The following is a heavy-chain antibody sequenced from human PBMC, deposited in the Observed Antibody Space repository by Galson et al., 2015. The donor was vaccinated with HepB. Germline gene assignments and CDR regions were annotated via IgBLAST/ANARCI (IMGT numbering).Heavy chain of an antibody. CDR1: GFTFSDYY. Sequence: SLRLSCAASGFTFSDYYMSWIRQAPGKGLEWVSCISSSSSYTNYADSVKGRFTISRDNAKNSLYVQMNSLRAEDTAVYYCARERGIVVVTTGAFDIWGQGTMVTVSS. D-gene: IGHD3-22*01. V-gene: IGHV3-11*05. J-gene: IGHJ3*02. CDR2: ISSSSSYT. CDR3: ARERGIVVVTTGAFDI.